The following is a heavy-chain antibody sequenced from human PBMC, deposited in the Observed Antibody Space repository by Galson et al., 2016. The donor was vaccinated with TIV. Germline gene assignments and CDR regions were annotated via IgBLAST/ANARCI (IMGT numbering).Heavy chain of an antibody. CDR3: ARVRGDGEYSYGAFVY. V-gene: IGHV3-21*01. CDR2: ISSSGRFV. CDR1: GFTFSAYA. D-gene: IGHD2/OR15-2a*01. Sequence: SLRLSCAASGFTFSAYAMHWVRQAPGKGLEWVSTISSSGRFVYYADSLKGRFTISRDSATSSLHLQMSSLRAEDSGIYYCARVRGDGEYSYGAFVYWGQGTLVTVSS. J-gene: IGHJ4*02.